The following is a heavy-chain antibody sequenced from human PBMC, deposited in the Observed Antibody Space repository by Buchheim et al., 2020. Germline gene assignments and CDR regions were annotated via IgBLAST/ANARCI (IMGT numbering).Heavy chain of an antibody. V-gene: IGHV4-59*01. CDR2: IYYSGST. J-gene: IGHJ6*02. CDR1: GGSISSYY. Sequence: QVQLQESGPGLVKPSETLSLTCTVSGGSISSYYWSWIRQPPGKGLEWIGYIYYSGSTNYNPSLKSRVTISVDTSKNQFSLKLSSVTAADTAVYYCAGSGGYCSGCSCYSAFYYGMDVWGQGTT. CDR3: AGSGGYCSGCSCYSAFYYGMDV. D-gene: IGHD2-15*01.